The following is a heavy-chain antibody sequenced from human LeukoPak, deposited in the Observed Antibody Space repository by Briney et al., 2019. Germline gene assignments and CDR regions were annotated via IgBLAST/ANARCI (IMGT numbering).Heavy chain of an antibody. J-gene: IGHJ4*02. D-gene: IGHD4-17*01. V-gene: IGHV3-23*01. CDR2: ITGSGGSA. CDR3: ANLYGDYGDY. CDR1: GFTFSSYA. Sequence: GGSLRLSCAASGFTFSSYAMSWVRQAPGKGLAWVSGITGSGGSANYADSVKGRFTISRDNSRNTLYLQMNSLRAEDTAVYYCANLYGDYGDYWGQGALVTVSS.